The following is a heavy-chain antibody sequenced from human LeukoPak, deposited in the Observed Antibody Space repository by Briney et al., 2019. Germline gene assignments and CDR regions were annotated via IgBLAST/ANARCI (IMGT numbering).Heavy chain of an antibody. D-gene: IGHD1-1*01. CDR2: IWYDGSNK. J-gene: IGHJ2*01. Sequence: PGGSLRLSCAASGFNFSSYDMHWVRQAPGKGLEWVSFIWYDGSNKYYAGSVKGRFTISRDNSKKILYLQMTSLRAEDTAVYYCAKDRAGFTTDGYFDLWGRGTLVTVSP. CDR1: GFNFSSYD. V-gene: IGHV3-33*03. CDR3: AKDRAGFTTDGYFDL.